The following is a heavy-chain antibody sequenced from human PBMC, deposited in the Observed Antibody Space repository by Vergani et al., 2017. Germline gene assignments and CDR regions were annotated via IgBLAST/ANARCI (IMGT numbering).Heavy chain of an antibody. CDR1: GFTFSSYG. CDR3: AKDSGYQVY. D-gene: IGHD3-22*01. Sequence: QVQLVESGGGVVQPGRSLRLSCAASGFTFSSYGMHWVRQAPGKGLEWVAVIWYDGSNKYYADSVKGRFTISRDNSKNTLYLQMNSLRAEDTAVYYCAKDSGYQVYWGQGTLVTVSS. V-gene: IGHV3-33*06. CDR2: IWYDGSNK. J-gene: IGHJ4*02.